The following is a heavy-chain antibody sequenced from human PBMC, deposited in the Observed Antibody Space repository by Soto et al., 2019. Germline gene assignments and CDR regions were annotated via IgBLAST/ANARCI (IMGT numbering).Heavy chain of an antibody. CDR2: IYYSGST. CDR3: ARGPYDFWSGYYAPLQNYYYYGMDV. J-gene: IGHJ6*02. Sequence: LSLTCTVSGGSISSYYWSWIRQPPGKGLEWIGYIYYSGSTNYNPSLKSRVTISVDTSKNQFSLKLSSVTAADTAVYYCARGPYDFWSGYYAPLQNYYYYGMDVWGQGTTVTVSS. V-gene: IGHV4-59*01. D-gene: IGHD3-3*01. CDR1: GGSISSYY.